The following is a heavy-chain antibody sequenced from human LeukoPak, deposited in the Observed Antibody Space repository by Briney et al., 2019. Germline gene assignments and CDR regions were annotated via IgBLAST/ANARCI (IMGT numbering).Heavy chain of an antibody. J-gene: IGHJ5*02. CDR2: IYYSGST. V-gene: IGHV4-39*01. CDR1: GGSISSSSYY. Sequence: SETLSLTCTVSGGSISSSSYYWGWIRQPPGKGLEWIGSIYYSGSTYYNPSLKSRVTISVDTSKNQFSLKLSSVTAADTAVYYCARHILTYYYGSGSYYPNWFDPWGQGTLVTVSS. D-gene: IGHD3-10*01. CDR3: ARHILTYYYGSGSYYPNWFDP.